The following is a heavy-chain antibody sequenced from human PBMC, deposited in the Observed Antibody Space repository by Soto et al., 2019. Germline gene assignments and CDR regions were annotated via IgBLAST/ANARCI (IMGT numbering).Heavy chain of an antibody. CDR2: IRSKAYGGTT. Sequence: PEGSLRLSCTDAGFTFGDYAMSWFRQAPGKGLEWVGFIRSKAYGGTTEYAASVKGRFTISRDDSKSIAYLQMNSLKTEDTAVYYCTRFRYCSGGSCSDYLDNWGKGTLVGVSS. D-gene: IGHD2-15*01. CDR1: GFTFGDYA. J-gene: IGHJ4*02. CDR3: TRFRYCSGGSCSDYLDN. V-gene: IGHV3-49*03.